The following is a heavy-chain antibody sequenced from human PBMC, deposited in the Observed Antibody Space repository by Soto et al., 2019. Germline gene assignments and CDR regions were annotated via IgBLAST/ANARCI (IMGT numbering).Heavy chain of an antibody. CDR3: ARESHDILTGPPWVWYFDL. D-gene: IGHD3-9*01. CDR2: INDRGSI. Sequence: QVQLQQWGAGPLRPLETLSLTCGVSGGSFSGYYWAWIRQSPGKGLEWIGEINDRGSINYNPSLKSRVSISVDTSKNHYSLNLSSVTAADTALYYCARESHDILTGPPWVWYFDLWGRGTLVTVSS. J-gene: IGHJ2*01. CDR1: GGSFSGYY. V-gene: IGHV4-34*01.